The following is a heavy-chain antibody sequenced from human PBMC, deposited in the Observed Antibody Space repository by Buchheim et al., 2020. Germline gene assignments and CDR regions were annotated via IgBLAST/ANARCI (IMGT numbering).Heavy chain of an antibody. J-gene: IGHJ3*02. D-gene: IGHD6-19*01. CDR1: GGSISSYY. Sequence: QVQLQESGPGLVKPSETLSLTCTVSGGSISSYYWSWIRQPPGKGLEWIGYIYYSGSTNCNPSLKSRVTISVDTSKNQFSLKLSSVTAADTAVYYCARDYSSGWYAFDIWGQGT. CDR2: IYYSGST. V-gene: IGHV4-59*01. CDR3: ARDYSSGWYAFDI.